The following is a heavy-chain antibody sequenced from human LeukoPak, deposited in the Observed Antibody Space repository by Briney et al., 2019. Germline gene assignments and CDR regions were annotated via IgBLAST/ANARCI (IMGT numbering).Heavy chain of an antibody. CDR2: ISWNSGSI. Sequence: GSSLRLSCAASGFTFDDYAMHWVRQAPGKGLEWVSGISWNSGSIGYADSVKGRFTISRDNAKNSLYLQMNSLRAEDTALYYCAKATNLWFGELGFDYWGQGTLVTVSS. CDR3: AKATNLWFGELGFDY. CDR1: GFTFDDYA. D-gene: IGHD3-10*01. J-gene: IGHJ4*02. V-gene: IGHV3-9*01.